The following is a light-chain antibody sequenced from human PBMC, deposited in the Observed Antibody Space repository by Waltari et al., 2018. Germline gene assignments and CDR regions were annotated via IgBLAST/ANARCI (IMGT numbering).Light chain of an antibody. J-gene: IGLJ1*01. CDR1: SSNIGAGYD. V-gene: IGLV1-40*01. Sequence: QSVLKQPPSVSGAPGQRVTISCTGSSSNIGAGYDVPWYQQLPGTAPKPLIYGNSNRPSGVPDRFSGSKSGTSASLAITGLQAEDEADYYCQSYDSSLSGSYVFGTGTKVTVL. CDR2: GNS. CDR3: QSYDSSLSGSYV.